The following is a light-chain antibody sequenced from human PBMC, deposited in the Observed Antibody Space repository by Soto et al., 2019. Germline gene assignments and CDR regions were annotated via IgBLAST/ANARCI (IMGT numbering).Light chain of an antibody. J-gene: IGKJ1*01. CDR1: QGINRW. V-gene: IGKV1-5*03. Sequence: DIQMTQSPSSVSASVGDRVTITCRASQGINRWLAWYQQKPGKAPKLLIYKASSLESGVPSRFSGSGSGTEFTLTISSLQPDDFATYYCQQYSSYSRTFGQGTKVDIK. CDR3: QQYSSYSRT. CDR2: KAS.